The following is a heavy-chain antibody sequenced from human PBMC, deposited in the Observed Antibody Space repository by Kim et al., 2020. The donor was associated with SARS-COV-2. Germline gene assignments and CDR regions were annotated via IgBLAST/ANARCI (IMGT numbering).Heavy chain of an antibody. CDR1: GDSISNYL. CDR2: ISYRGIT. J-gene: IGHJ6*02. D-gene: IGHD3-3*02. CDR3: ARIAFYYGLDV. Sequence: SETLSLTCTVSGDSISNYLWSWVRQPPRRGLEWLGYISYRGITNYNPSLKSRVSFSIDTSKTQFSLNLSSVTAADTAVYYCARIAFYYGLDVWGQGTTVT. V-gene: IGHV4-59*01.